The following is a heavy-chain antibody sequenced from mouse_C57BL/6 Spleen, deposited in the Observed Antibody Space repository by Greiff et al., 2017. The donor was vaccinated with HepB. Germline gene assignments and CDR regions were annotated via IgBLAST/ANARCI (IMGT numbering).Heavy chain of an antibody. CDR3: ARKTGNYYFDY. CDR2: IDPSDSYT. J-gene: IGHJ2*01. V-gene: IGHV1-69*01. Sequence: QVQLQQPGAELVMPGASVKLSCKASGYTFTSYWMPWVKQRPGQGLEWIGEIDPSDSYTNYNQKFKGKSTLTVDKSSSTAYMQLSSLTSEDSAVYDCARKTGNYYFDYWGQGTTLTVSS. CDR1: GYTFTSYW. D-gene: IGHD4-1*01.